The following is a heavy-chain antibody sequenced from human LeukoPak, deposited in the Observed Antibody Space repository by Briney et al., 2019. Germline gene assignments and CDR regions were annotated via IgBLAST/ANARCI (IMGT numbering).Heavy chain of an antibody. Sequence: GGSLRLSCAASGFTFSSYWMHWVRQAPGKGLVWVSRINSDGSSTRYADSVKGRFTISRDNSKNTLYLQMNSLRAEDTAVYYCARGEGYCGGDCYYGMDVWGQGTTVTVSS. CDR1: GFTFSSYW. CDR2: INSDGSST. D-gene: IGHD2-21*01. CDR3: ARGEGYCGGDCYYGMDV. V-gene: IGHV3-74*01. J-gene: IGHJ6*02.